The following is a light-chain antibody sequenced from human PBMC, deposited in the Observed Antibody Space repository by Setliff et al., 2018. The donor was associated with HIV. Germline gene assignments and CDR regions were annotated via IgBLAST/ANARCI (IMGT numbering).Light chain of an antibody. CDR3: SSYISSSTLYV. CDR2: EVY. J-gene: IGLJ1*01. V-gene: IGLV2-14*01. Sequence: QSALAQPAPVSGSPGQSITISCTGTSSDIGGYNYVSWYRHHPGKAPKLMIYEVYNRPSGVSDRFAGSKSGNTASLTISGLQAEDEADYYCSSYISSSTLYVFGTGTKGTVL. CDR1: SSDIGGYNY.